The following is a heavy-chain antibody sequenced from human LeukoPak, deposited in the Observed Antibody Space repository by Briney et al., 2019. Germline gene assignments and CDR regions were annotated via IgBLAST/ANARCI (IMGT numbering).Heavy chain of an antibody. CDR2: INAGNGNT. CDR1: GYTFTNYA. J-gene: IGHJ4*02. D-gene: IGHD2-8*01. V-gene: IGHV1-3*01. Sequence: ASVKVSCKASGYTFTNYAMYWVRQAPGQRLEWMGWINAGNGNTKYSQKFRGRVTITRDTSAGTAYMELSSLRSEDTAVYYCARLKYCTNGVCYAGFDYWGQGTLVTVSS. CDR3: ARLKYCTNGVCYAGFDY.